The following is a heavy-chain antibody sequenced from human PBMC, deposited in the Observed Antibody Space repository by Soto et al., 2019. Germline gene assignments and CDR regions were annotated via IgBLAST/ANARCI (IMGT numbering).Heavy chain of an antibody. V-gene: IGHV3-23*01. CDR3: AKNSGWFNT. CDR2: IAGSGGIT. CDR1: GFTCGTTD. J-gene: IGHJ5*02. Sequence: GGSLRLSCAASGFTCGTTDMSWVRQAPGEGLEWASTIAGSGGITSYPAYVKGRFTISKDNYWNTVSLQMNSLRGDDTALYYCAKNSGWFNTWGQGALVTVSS. D-gene: IGHD3-10*01.